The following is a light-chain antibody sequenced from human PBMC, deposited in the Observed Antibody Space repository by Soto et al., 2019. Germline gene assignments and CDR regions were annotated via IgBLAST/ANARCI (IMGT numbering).Light chain of an antibody. V-gene: IGKV1-39*01. Sequence: DIQMTQSPSTLSASVGDRVTITCRASQSITTYVNWYQQKLGKAPTLLIYAASSLQSGVPSRFSGSGSGTDFTLTISSLQPADFATYFCQQCYSSPRTFGQGTKVEI. CDR3: QQCYSSPRT. J-gene: IGKJ1*01. CDR2: AAS. CDR1: QSITTY.